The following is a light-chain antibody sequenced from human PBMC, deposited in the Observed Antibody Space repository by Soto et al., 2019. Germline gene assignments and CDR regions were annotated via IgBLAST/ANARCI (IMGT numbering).Light chain of an antibody. Sequence: QSALTQPPSASGSLGQSVTISCTGTGSDVGGYDYVSWYQQHPGKAPQLMIYGVSKRPSGVPDRFSGSKSGNTASLTVSGLQAEGEADYYCCSFAGSNNFYVFGTGTKVTVL. CDR3: CSFAGSNNFYV. CDR2: GVS. CDR1: GSDVGGYDY. V-gene: IGLV2-8*01. J-gene: IGLJ1*01.